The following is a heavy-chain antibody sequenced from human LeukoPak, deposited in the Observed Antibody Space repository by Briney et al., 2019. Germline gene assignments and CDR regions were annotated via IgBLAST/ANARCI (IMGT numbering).Heavy chain of an antibody. CDR2: ISYDGSNK. D-gene: IGHD3-22*01. J-gene: IGHJ4*02. V-gene: IGHV3-30-3*01. Sequence: PGGSLRLSCAASGFTFSSYAMHWVRQAPGKGLEWVAVISYDGSNKYYADSVKGRFTISRDNSKNTLYLQMNSLRAEDTAVYYCARDITMIVVVIPTYDYWGQGTLVTVSS. CDR1: GFTFSSYA. CDR3: ARDITMIVVVIPTYDY.